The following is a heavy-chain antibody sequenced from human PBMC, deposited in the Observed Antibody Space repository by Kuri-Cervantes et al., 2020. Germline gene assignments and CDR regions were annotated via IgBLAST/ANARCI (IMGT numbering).Heavy chain of an antibody. Sequence: SDPLSLTCVLSGYSINSGYFWGWIRQPPGKGLEWIGSIYYSGSTYYNPSLKSRVTISVDTSKNQFSLKLSSVTAADTAVFYCARVGADSSGYFLGAVDYWGQGTLVTVSS. CDR2: IYYSGST. CDR1: GYSINSGYF. J-gene: IGHJ4*02. CDR3: ARVGADSSGYFLGAVDY. D-gene: IGHD3-22*01. V-gene: IGHV4-38-2*01.